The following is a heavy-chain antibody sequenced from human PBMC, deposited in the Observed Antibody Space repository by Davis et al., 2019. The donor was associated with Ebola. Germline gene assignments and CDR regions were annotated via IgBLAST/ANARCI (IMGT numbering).Heavy chain of an antibody. D-gene: IGHD2-2*01. V-gene: IGHV3-23*01. CDR1: GVNFNIYA. Sequence: GESLKISCAASGVNFNIYAMSWVRQAPGKRLEWVSAISGSGGSTYYADSVKGRFTISRDNSKNTLYLQMNSLRAEDTAVYYCAKVGCSSTSCYSVYYGMDVWVQGTTVTVSS. CDR3: AKVGCSSTSCYSVYYGMDV. J-gene: IGHJ6*02. CDR2: ISGSGGST.